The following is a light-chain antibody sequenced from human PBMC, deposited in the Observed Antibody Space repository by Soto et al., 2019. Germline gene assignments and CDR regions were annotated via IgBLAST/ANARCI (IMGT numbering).Light chain of an antibody. CDR1: QSIDNW. J-gene: IGKJ2*01. CDR2: DAS. Sequence: DIQMTQSPSPLSASIGDRVTITCRASQSIDNWLAWYQQKPGKAPQLLIYDASRVKTGVPSRFTASGSGTEFTLTINTLRADDSATYFCQHYNGYPYTFXPGTKVDIK. V-gene: IGKV1-5*01. CDR3: QHYNGYPYT.